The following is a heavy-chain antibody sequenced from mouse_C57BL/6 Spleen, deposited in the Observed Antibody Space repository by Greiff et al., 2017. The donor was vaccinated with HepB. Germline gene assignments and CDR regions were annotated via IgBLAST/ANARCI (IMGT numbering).Heavy chain of an antibody. V-gene: IGHV14-4*01. CDR1: GFNIKDDY. CDR3: TTAQATFSHFDV. CDR2: IDPENGDT. J-gene: IGHJ1*03. Sequence: EVQLQQSGAELVRPGASVKLSCTASGFNIKDDYMHWVKQRPEQGLEWIGWIDPENGDTEYASKFQGKATITADTSSNTAYLQLSSLTSEDTAVYYCTTAQATFSHFDVWGTGTTVTVSS. D-gene: IGHD3-2*02.